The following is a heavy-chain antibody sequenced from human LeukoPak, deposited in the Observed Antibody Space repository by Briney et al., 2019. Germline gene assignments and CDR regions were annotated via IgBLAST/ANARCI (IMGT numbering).Heavy chain of an antibody. CDR3: AKDGSYVPHYLDY. D-gene: IGHD1-26*01. V-gene: IGHV3-23*01. CDR1: GFTFSRYA. J-gene: IGHJ4*02. Sequence: QSGGSLRLSCAASGFTFSRYAMSWVRQAPGKGLEWVSAISGNGGSIYYADSVKGRFTISRDNSQNTLYLQMNSLRAEDTAVYYCAKDGSYVPHYLDYWGQGTLVTVSS. CDR2: ISGNGGSI.